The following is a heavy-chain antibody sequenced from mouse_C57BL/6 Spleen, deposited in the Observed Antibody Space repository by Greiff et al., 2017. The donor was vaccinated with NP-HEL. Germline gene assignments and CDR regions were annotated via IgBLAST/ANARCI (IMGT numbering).Heavy chain of an antibody. V-gene: IGHV5-17*01. CDR3: ARGSDGYYVYAMDY. Sequence: EVKLEESGGGLVKPGGSLKLSCAASGFTFSDYGMHWVRQAPEKGLEWVAYISSGSSTIYYADTVKGRFTISRDNAKNTLFLQMTSLRSEDTAMYYCARGSDGYYVYAMDYWGQGTSVTVSS. J-gene: IGHJ4*01. CDR1: GFTFSDYG. CDR2: ISSGSSTI. D-gene: IGHD2-3*01.